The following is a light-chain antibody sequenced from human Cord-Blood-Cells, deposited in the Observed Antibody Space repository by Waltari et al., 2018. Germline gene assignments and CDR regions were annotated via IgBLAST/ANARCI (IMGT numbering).Light chain of an antibody. CDR1: NLGSKS. CDR2: DDS. CDR3: QVWDSSSDHQDYV. J-gene: IGLJ1*01. Sequence: SYVLTQPPSVSVAPGQTARITCGGNNLGSKSVHWYQQKPGQAPVLGVKDDSGRPSGIPGGFSGSNSGNTATLTISRVEAGDEADYYCQVWDSSSDHQDYVFGTGTKVTVL. V-gene: IGLV3-21*02.